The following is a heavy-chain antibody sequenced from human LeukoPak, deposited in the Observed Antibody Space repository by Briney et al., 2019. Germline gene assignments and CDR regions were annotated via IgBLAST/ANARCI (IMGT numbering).Heavy chain of an antibody. CDR1: DDSISSGYY. J-gene: IGHJ4*02. D-gene: IGHD6-13*01. V-gene: IGHV4-38-2*01. Sequence: SGTLSLTCAVADDSISSGYYWVWIRQPPEKGLEWIGSIYHGGNTYYNPSLRSRVTISIDTSKNQFSLNLSSVTATDTAVYYCARLTRSSWELFDYWGQGTLVTVSS. CDR3: ARLTRSSWELFDY. CDR2: IYHGGNT.